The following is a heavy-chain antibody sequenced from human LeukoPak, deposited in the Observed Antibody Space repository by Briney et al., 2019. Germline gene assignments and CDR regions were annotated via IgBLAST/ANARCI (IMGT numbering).Heavy chain of an antibody. D-gene: IGHD3-10*01. CDR1: GFTFSSYA. V-gene: IGHV3-23*01. Sequence: PGGSLRLSCAASGFTFSSYAMSWVRQAPGKGLEWVSAISGGGGSTYYEDSVKGRFSISRDNSKNTLYLQMNSLRAEDTAVYYCAKSWAGPHYGMDVWGKGTTVTVSS. CDR3: AKSWAGPHYGMDV. J-gene: IGHJ6*04. CDR2: ISGGGGST.